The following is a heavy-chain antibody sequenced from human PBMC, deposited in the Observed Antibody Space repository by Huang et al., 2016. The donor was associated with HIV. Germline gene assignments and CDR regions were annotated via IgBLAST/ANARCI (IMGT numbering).Heavy chain of an antibody. Sequence: QITLRESGPALVKPTQTLTLTCTFSGFSLTTTGVGVGWIRQPPGQALECLAFIYSNGDGRYSPSLSSRLTITKDTSKKQVVLTMTNMDPVDTATYYCAQSTDASAATFYFDFWGQGTLVAVSS. CDR2: IYSNGDG. CDR3: AQSTDASAATFYFDF. V-gene: IGHV2-5*01. J-gene: IGHJ4*02. CDR1: GFSLTTTGVG. D-gene: IGHD6-25*01.